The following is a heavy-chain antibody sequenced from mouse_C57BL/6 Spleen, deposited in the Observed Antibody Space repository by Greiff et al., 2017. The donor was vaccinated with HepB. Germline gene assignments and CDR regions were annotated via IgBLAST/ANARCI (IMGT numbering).Heavy chain of an antibody. D-gene: IGHD1-1*01. J-gene: IGHJ4*01. Sequence: QVQLQQSGAELVRPGASVTLSCKASGYTFTDYEMHWVKQTPVHGLEWIGAIDPETGGTAYNQKFKGKAILTADKSSSTAYMELRSLTSEDSAVYYCTREENYYGSSYGLYAMDYWGQGTSVTVSS. CDR1: GYTFTDYE. CDR3: TREENYYGSSYGLYAMDY. V-gene: IGHV1-15*01. CDR2: IDPETGGT.